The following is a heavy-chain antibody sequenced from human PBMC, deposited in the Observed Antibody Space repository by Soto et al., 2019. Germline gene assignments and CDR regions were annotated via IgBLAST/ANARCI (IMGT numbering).Heavy chain of an antibody. CDR2: IYFSGST. Sequence: PSETLSLTCSVSGGSISNYYWSWIRQPPGKGLEWIGYIYFSGSTNYNPSLKSRVTLSVDTSRNQFSLKLSSVTAADTAVYYCARHVAVAGSRHTPFDYWGQGTLVTVSS. J-gene: IGHJ4*02. CDR1: GGSISNYY. V-gene: IGHV4-59*08. D-gene: IGHD6-19*01. CDR3: ARHVAVAGSRHTPFDY.